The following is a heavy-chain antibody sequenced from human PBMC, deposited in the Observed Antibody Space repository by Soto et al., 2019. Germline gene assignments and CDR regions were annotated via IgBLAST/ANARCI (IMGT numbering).Heavy chain of an antibody. V-gene: IGHV1-18*01. D-gene: IGHD3-22*01. J-gene: IGHJ6*02. CDR1: GYTFTSYG. CDR2: ISAYNGNT. Sequence: GASVKVSCKASGYTFTSYGISWVRQAPGQGLEWMGWISAYNGNTNYAQKLQGRVTMTTDTSTSTAYMELRSLRSDDTAVYYCARDSGHEYYYDSSGYSAGRFHYYYYGMDVWGQGTTVTVSS. CDR3: ARDSGHEYYYDSSGYSAGRFHYYYYGMDV.